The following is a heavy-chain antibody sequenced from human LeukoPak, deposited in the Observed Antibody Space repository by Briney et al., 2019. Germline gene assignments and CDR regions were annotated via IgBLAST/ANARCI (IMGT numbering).Heavy chain of an antibody. CDR1: GFTFSSYE. V-gene: IGHV3-48*03. CDR3: ARGKAMIVVGDAFDI. J-gene: IGHJ3*02. D-gene: IGHD3-22*01. Sequence: GGSLRLSCAASGFTFSSYEMNWVRQAPGKGLEWVSYISSSGSTIYYADSVKGRFTISRDNAKNTLYLQMNSLRAEDTAVYYCARGKAMIVVGDAFDIWGQGTMVTVSS. CDR2: ISSSGSTI.